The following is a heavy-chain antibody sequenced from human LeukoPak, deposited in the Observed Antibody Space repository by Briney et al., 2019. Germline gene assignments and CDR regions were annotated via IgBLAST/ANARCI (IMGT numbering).Heavy chain of an antibody. J-gene: IGHJ4*02. CDR3: TLIAAADYFDY. V-gene: IGHV5-51*01. CDR1: GYTFITYW. CDR2: IYPGDSDT. Sequence: GESLKISCKGSGYTFITYWIGWVRQMPGKGLEWMGIIYPGDSDTRYSPSFQGQVTISADKSINTAYLQWSSLKASDTAMYYCTLIAAADYFDYWGQGTLVTVSS. D-gene: IGHD6-13*01.